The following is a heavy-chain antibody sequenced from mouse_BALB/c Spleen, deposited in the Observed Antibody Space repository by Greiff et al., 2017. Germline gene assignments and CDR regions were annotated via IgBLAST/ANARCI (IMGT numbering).Heavy chain of an antibody. V-gene: IGHV14-3*02. Sequence: EVQLQQSGAELVKPGASVKLSCTASGFNIKDTYMHWVKQRPEQGLEWIGRIDPANGNTKYDPKFQGKATITADTSSNTAYLQLSSLTSEDTAVYYCARSIDGDYEGYFDVWGAGTTVTVSS. CDR3: ARSIDGDYEGYFDV. J-gene: IGHJ1*01. CDR2: IDPANGNT. D-gene: IGHD2-13*01. CDR1: GFNIKDTY.